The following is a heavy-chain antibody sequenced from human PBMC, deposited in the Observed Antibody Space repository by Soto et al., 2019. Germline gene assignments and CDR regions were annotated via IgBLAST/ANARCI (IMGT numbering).Heavy chain of an antibody. J-gene: IGHJ6*02. CDR1: GFTFRSYS. CDR3: AREGWPLLQTGMDV. V-gene: IGHV3-48*02. CDR2: ISSSNRTI. D-gene: IGHD2-15*01. Sequence: GGSLRLSCAASGFTFRSYSMNWVRQAPGKGLEWVSYISSSNRTINYADSVKGRFIISRDNAKNSLYLQMHSLRDEDTAVYYCAREGWPLLQTGMDVWGQGPRSPSP.